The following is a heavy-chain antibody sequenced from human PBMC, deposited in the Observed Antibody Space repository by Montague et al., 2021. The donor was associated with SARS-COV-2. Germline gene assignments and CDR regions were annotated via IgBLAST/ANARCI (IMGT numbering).Heavy chain of an antibody. V-gene: IGHV4-34*01. CDR1: GTSFSGYY. CDR3: ARLRDGVVPSPILGVGPYYSCYYVDG. J-gene: IGHJ6*03. Sequence: SETLSLTCAVHGTSFSGYYWNWIRQPPGKGLEWIGEINHGGSTKYSPSLKSRLTISADTSKNQFSLKLTSVAAADTAAYYCARLRDGVVPSPILGVGPYYSCYYVDGWGRGTTVAVS. CDR2: INHGGST. D-gene: IGHD2-8*02.